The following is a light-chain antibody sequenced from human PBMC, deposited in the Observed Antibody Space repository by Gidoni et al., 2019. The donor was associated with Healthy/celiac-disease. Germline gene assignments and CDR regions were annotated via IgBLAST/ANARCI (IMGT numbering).Light chain of an antibody. CDR1: QNISSY. J-gene: IGKJ5*01. CDR3: QQSYSTPT. V-gene: IGKV1-39*01. CDR2: AAS. Sequence: DIQMTQSPSSLSASVGDRVTITCRASQNISSYLNWYQQKPGKAPKLLIYAASSLQSGVPSRFSGSGSGTDFTLTISSLQPEDFATYYCQQSYSTPTFXQXTRLEIK.